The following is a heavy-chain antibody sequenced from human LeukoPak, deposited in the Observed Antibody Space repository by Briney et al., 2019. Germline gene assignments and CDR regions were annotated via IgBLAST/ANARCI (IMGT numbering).Heavy chain of an antibody. CDR1: GGSISSGGYS. J-gene: IGHJ5*02. V-gene: IGHV4-30-2*01. CDR3: ARDNCSGGSCYSSNQYNWFDP. CDR2: IYHSGST. Sequence: PSETLSLTCAVSGGSISSGGYSWSWIRQPPGKGLEWIGYIYHSGSTYYNPSLKSRVTISVDGSKNQFSLKLSSVTAADTAVYYCARDNCSGGSCYSSNQYNWFDPWGQGTLVTVSS. D-gene: IGHD2-15*01.